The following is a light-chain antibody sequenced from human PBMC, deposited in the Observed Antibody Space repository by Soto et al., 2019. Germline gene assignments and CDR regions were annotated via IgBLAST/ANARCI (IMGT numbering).Light chain of an antibody. CDR1: QSVSSN. V-gene: IGKV3-20*01. Sequence: EVVMTQSTATLSVSPGERATLSCRASQSVSSNLAWYQQKPGQAPRLLIYGASSRATGIPDRFSGSGSGTDFTLTISRLEPEDFAVYYCQQYGSSPTFGGGTKVDIK. CDR3: QQYGSSPT. J-gene: IGKJ4*01. CDR2: GAS.